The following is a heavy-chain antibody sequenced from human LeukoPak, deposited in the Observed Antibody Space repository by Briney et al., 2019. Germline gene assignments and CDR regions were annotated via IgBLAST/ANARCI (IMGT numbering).Heavy chain of an antibody. CDR1: GYTFTGSGWY. V-gene: IGHV1-2*02. Sequence: ASVKVSCKASGYTFTGSGWYLYWLRQAPGQGLECVGWIHPNNGATLYAQKFQGRVTMTRDTSISTAYMELSRLRSDDTAVYYCASLADSRDAFDIWGQGTMVTVSS. D-gene: IGHD3-22*01. CDR2: IHPNNGAT. CDR3: ASLADSRDAFDI. J-gene: IGHJ3*02.